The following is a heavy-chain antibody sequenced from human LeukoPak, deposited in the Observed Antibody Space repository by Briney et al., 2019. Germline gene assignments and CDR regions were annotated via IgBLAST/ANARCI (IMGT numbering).Heavy chain of an antibody. J-gene: IGHJ3*02. CDR2: IYNTGST. V-gene: IGHV4-59*08. Sequence: SETLSLTCTVSGGSIISSFWDWGCIPQPPGKGLEWIVYIYNTGSTNYDLSLKSRVNILVDTSNNRLSLKLSSVTAADTAVYYCARLSGSNGWYPWAFDIWGRGTMVTVSS. D-gene: IGHD6-19*01. CDR3: ARLSGSNGWYPWAFDI. CDR1: GGSIISSF.